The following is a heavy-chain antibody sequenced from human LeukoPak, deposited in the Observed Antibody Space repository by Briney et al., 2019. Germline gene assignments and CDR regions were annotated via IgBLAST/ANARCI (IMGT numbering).Heavy chain of an antibody. CDR1: SGSISSYY. D-gene: IGHD3-10*01. Sequence: SETLSLTCTVSSGSISSYYWSWIRQPPGKGLEWIGYIYNSGSTNYNPSLKSRVTISVDTSKNQFSLKLSSVTAADTAVYYCARERVTMVRGVIREYYFDYWGQGTLVTVSS. J-gene: IGHJ4*02. CDR2: IYNSGST. V-gene: IGHV4-59*01. CDR3: ARERVTMVRGVIREYYFDY.